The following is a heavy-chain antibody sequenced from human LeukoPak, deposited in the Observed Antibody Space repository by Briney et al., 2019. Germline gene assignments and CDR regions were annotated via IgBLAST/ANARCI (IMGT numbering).Heavy chain of an antibody. D-gene: IGHD5-24*01. CDR2: VSHSGTT. V-gene: IGHV4-34*01. Sequence: SETLTLTCAVYGGSLRSYYWSWIRQSPGKGLEWIGEVSHSGTTTYNPSLKGRVIISMDTSKRQFSLKVTSVTAADTAVYYCARVGGWLQLKRWGFDYWGQGTPVTVSS. J-gene: IGHJ4*02. CDR1: GGSLRSYY. CDR3: ARVGGWLQLKRWGFDY.